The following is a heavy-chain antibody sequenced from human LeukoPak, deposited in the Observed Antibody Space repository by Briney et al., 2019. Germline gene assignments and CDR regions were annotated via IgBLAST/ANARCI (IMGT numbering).Heavy chain of an antibody. CDR3: ARDPWGYQLLSGWFDP. CDR2: IKQDGSEK. CDR1: GFTFSGYW. J-gene: IGHJ5*02. D-gene: IGHD2-2*01. V-gene: IGHV3-7*01. Sequence: PGGSLRLSCAASGFTFSGYWMSWVRQAPGKGLEWVANIKQDGSEKYYVDSVKGRFTISRDNAKNSLYLQMNSLRAEDTAVYYCARDPWGYQLLSGWFDPWGQGTLVTVSS.